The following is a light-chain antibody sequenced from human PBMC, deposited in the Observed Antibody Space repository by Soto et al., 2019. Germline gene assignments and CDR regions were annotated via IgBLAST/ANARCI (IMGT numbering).Light chain of an antibody. Sequence: DIQMTQSPSTLSASVGDRVNITCRASQSISSWLAWYQQKPGKAPKLLIYKASSLESGVPSRCSGSGSGTEFTLTISSLQPDDVATYYCQKYNSYRTFGPGTKVSLK. CDR2: KAS. CDR1: QSISSW. V-gene: IGKV1-5*03. J-gene: IGKJ1*01. CDR3: QKYNSYRT.